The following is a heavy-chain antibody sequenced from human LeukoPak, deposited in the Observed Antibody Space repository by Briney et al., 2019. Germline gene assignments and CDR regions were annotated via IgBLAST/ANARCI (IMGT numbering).Heavy chain of an antibody. D-gene: IGHD2-15*01. Sequence: GGSLRLSCTVSGFTVSSNSMSWVRQAPGKGLEWVSFIYSDNTHYSDSVKGRFTISRDNAKNSLYLQMNSLRAEDTAVYYCARDDCSGGSCYDAFDIWGQGTMVTVSS. CDR2: IYSDNT. CDR1: GFTVSSNS. V-gene: IGHV3-53*01. J-gene: IGHJ3*02. CDR3: ARDDCSGGSCYDAFDI.